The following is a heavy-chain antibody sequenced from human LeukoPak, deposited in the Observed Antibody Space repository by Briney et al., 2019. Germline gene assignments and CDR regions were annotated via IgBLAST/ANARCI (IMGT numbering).Heavy chain of an antibody. J-gene: IGHJ4*02. CDR3: AQYCSSTSCYSDY. CDR1: GFTFSDYY. V-gene: IGHV3-11*01. CDR2: ISSSGSTI. Sequence: GGSLRLSCAASGFTFSDYYMNWIRQAPGKGLEWVSYISSSGSTIYYADSVKGRFTISRDNAKNSLYLQMNSLRAEDTAVYYCAQYCSSTSCYSDYWGQGTLVTVSS. D-gene: IGHD2-2*01.